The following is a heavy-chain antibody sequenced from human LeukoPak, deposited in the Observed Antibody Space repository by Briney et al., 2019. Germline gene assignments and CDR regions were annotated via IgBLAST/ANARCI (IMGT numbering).Heavy chain of an antibody. J-gene: IGHJ4*02. D-gene: IGHD3-22*01. CDR1: GFTFSPYT. Sequence: GGSLRLSCAASGFTFSPYTMNWVRQAPGKGLEWVSSINSNGNYIYYADSLKGRFTISRDNAKNSLNLQMNSLRAEDTAVYYCARVGGYYDTSGYFSDYWGQGTLVTVSS. CDR2: INSNGNYI. CDR3: ARVGGYYDTSGYFSDY. V-gene: IGHV3-21*01.